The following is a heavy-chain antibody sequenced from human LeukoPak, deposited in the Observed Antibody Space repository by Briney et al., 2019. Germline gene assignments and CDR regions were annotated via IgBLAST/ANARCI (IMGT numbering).Heavy chain of an antibody. CDR3: ARGKEVITMLRGLKPGYYFDY. CDR1: GGSISSYY. J-gene: IGHJ4*02. Sequence: SETLSLACTVSGGSISSYYWSWIRQPAGKGLEWIGRIYTSGSTNYNPSLKSRVTMSVDTSKNQFSLKLNSVTAADTAVYYCARGKEVITMLRGLKPGYYFDYWGQGTLVTVSS. CDR2: IYTSGST. V-gene: IGHV4-4*07. D-gene: IGHD3-10*01.